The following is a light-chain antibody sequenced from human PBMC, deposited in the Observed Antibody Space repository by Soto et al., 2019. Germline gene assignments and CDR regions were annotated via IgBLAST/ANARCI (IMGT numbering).Light chain of an antibody. V-gene: IGKV3-15*01. CDR2: GSS. CDR1: ETVSSN. J-gene: IGKJ1*01. Sequence: EIVMTQSPATLSVSPGERATLSCRASETVSSNLAWYHQKLVQAPRLLIYGSSTRSTGIPARFSGSGSGTEFTLTLSRLQAEDFAVYFCVQYINWPRTFGQGTKV. CDR3: VQYINWPRT.